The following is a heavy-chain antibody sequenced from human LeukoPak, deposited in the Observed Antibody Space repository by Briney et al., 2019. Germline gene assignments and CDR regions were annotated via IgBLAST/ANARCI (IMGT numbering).Heavy chain of an antibody. J-gene: IGHJ4*02. CDR3: AHTGYRYGYYFDY. CDR2: IYYGGST. CDR1: GGSISSFY. Sequence: SETLSLTCTVSGGSISSFYWSWIRQPPGKGLEWIGYIYYGGSTNYNPSLQSRVTISADTSKNQFSLRLSSVTAADTAVYYCAHTGYRYGYYFDYWGQGTLVTVSS. D-gene: IGHD3-10*01. V-gene: IGHV4-59*08.